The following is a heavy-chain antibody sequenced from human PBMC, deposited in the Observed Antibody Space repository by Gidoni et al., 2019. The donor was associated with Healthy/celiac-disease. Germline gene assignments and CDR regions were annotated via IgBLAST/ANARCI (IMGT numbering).Heavy chain of an antibody. CDR2: ISWNSGSI. CDR1: GFTFDDYA. Sequence: EVQLVESGGGLVQPGRSLRLSCAASGFTFDDYAMHWVRQAPGKGLEWVSGISWNSGSIGYADSVKGRFTISRDNAKNSLYLQMNSLRAEDTALYYCAKDVSGSYLWVGVDYWGQGTLVTVSS. V-gene: IGHV3-9*01. D-gene: IGHD1-26*01. CDR3: AKDVSGSYLWVGVDY. J-gene: IGHJ4*02.